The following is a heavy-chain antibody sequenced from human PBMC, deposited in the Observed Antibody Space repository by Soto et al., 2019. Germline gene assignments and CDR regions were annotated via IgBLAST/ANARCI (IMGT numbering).Heavy chain of an antibody. J-gene: IGHJ4*02. CDR1: GVTLSNFG. D-gene: IGHD2-21*01. CDR3: VGEVASGY. V-gene: IGHV3-30*03. CDR2: ISRDGSTM. Sequence: QVQLVESGGGVVQPGRSLRLSCAASGVTLSNFGMHWVRQAPGKGLEWVAVISRDGSTMFYADSVNGRFTISTDSSRNTLYLQMTSLRAEDTAVYHCVGEVASGYWGQGTLVTVAS.